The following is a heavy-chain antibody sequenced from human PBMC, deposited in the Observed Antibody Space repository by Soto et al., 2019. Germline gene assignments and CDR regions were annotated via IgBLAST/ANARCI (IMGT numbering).Heavy chain of an antibody. D-gene: IGHD6-13*01. Sequence: QVQLQQWGAGLLKPSETLSLTCAVYGGSFSGYYWSWIRQPPGKGLEWLGEINHSGSTNYNPALQSRVTISVDTSLTPFSLKRSSVTAADTAVYYCARRRFSSSWYGGWFGPLGQGTLVTVSS. CDR3: ARRRFSSSWYGGWFGP. J-gene: IGHJ5*02. CDR1: GGSFSGYY. V-gene: IGHV4-34*01. CDR2: INHSGST.